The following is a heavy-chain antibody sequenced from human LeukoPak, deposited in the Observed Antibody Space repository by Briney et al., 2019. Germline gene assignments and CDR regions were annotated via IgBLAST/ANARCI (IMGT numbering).Heavy chain of an antibody. Sequence: SVKVSCKASGGTFSSYAISWVRQAPGQGLEWMGGIIPIFGTANYAQKLQGRVTITADKSTSTAYMELSSLRSEDTAVYYCAREKDILTGQTWGRPHYFDYWGQGTLVTVSS. V-gene: IGHV1-69*06. CDR3: AREKDILTGQTWGRPHYFDY. J-gene: IGHJ4*02. CDR1: GGTFSSYA. CDR2: IIPIFGTA. D-gene: IGHD3-9*01.